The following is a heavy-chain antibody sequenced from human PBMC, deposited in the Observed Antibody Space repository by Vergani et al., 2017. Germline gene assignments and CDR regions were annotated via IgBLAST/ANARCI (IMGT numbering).Heavy chain of an antibody. J-gene: IGHJ6*02. CDR1: GYTFTSYG. V-gene: IGHV1-18*04. Sequence: QVQLVQSGAEVKKPGASVKVSCKASGYTFTSYGISWVRQAPGQGLEWMGWISAYNGNTNYAQKLHGRVTMTTDTSTSTAYMELRSLRSDATAVYYCARDPDIVVVPAAPYYYYYYGMDVWGQGTTVTVSS. CDR3: ARDPDIVVVPAAPYYYYYYGMDV. CDR2: ISAYNGNT. D-gene: IGHD2-2*01.